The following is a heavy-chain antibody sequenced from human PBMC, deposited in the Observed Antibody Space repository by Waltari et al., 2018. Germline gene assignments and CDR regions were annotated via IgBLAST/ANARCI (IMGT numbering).Heavy chain of an antibody. V-gene: IGHV1-69*01. CDR2: IIPIFGTA. Sequence: QVQLVQSGAEVKQPGSSVKVSCKASGGTFSSYAISWVRQAPGQGLEWMGGIIPIFGTANYAQKFQGRVTITADESTSTAYMELSSLRSEDTAVYYCARLGYQLLFYYYYGMDVWGQGTTVTVSS. CDR3: ARLGYQLLFYYYYGMDV. D-gene: IGHD2-2*01. J-gene: IGHJ6*02. CDR1: GGTFSSYA.